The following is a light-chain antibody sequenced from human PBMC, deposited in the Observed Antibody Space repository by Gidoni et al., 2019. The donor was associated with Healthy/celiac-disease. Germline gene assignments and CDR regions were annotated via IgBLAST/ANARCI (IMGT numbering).Light chain of an antibody. CDR3: NSRDSSGNHWV. Sequence: SSELTQDPAVSVALGQTVRITCQGDSLRSYYASGYQQKQGQAPVLVIYGKNNRPSGIPDRFSGSSSGNTASLTITGAQAEDEADYYCNSRDSSGNHWVFGGGTKLTVL. CDR2: GKN. CDR1: SLRSYY. J-gene: IGLJ3*02. V-gene: IGLV3-19*01.